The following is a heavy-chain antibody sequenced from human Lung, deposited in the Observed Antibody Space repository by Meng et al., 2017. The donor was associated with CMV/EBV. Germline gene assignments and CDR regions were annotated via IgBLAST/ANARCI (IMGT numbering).Heavy chain of an antibody. Sequence: SXTXSLXCTISGYSITTSYFWGWVRQSPGEGLEWIGSIFHGGTVYYNPSLKSRVTISQDTSKNQFSMRLDSVTAADTAVYYCARERDYYSYMDVWGRGATVTVSS. CDR3: ARERDYYSYMDV. CDR1: GYSITTSYF. CDR2: IFHGGTV. V-gene: IGHV4-38-2*02. J-gene: IGHJ6*02.